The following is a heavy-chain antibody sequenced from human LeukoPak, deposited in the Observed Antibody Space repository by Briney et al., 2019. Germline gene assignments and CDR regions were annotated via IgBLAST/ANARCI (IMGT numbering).Heavy chain of an antibody. CDR3: ARETDYGSGRIYYYYYYMDV. CDR2: ISSSSSTI. CDR1: GFTFSSYS. D-gene: IGHD3-10*01. V-gene: IGHV3-48*01. Sequence: GGSLRLSCAASGFTFSSYSMNWVRQAPGKGLEWVSYISSSSSTIYYADSVKGRFTISRDNAKNSLYLQMNSLRAEDTAVYYCARETDYGSGRIYYYYYYMDVWGKGTTVTVSS. J-gene: IGHJ6*03.